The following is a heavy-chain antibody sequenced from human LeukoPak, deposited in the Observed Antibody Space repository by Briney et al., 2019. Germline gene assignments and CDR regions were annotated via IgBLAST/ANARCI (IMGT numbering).Heavy chain of an antibody. J-gene: IGHJ4*02. CDR3: AKDARPMIVVVITPPFDY. CDR1: GFTFSSCA. D-gene: IGHD3-22*01. V-gene: IGHV3-23*01. CDR2: ISGSGGST. Sequence: GGSLRLSCAASGFTFSSCAMSWVRQAPGKGLEWVSAISGSGGSTYYADSVKGRFTISRDNSKNTLYLQMNGLRAEDTAVYYCAKDARPMIVVVITPPFDYWGQGTLVTVSS.